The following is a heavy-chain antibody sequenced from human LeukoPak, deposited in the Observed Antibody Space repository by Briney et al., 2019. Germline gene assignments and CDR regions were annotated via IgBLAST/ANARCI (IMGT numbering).Heavy chain of an antibody. CDR3: ERGGEVCSSTSCYRGHEY. CDR2: INPDTGGT. J-gene: IGHJ4*02. V-gene: IGHV1-2*02. D-gene: IGHD2-2*01. Sequence: ASVKVSCKASGYTFTGYYMHWVRQAPGQGLEWMGWINPDTGGTSYAQRFQGRVTMTRDTSISTAYMELSRLTSDDTAFYHCERGGEVCSSTSCYRGHEYWGQGTLVTVSS. CDR1: GYTFTGYY.